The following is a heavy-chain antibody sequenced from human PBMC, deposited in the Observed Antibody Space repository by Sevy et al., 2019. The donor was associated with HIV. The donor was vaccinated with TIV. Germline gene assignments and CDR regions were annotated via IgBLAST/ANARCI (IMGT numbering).Heavy chain of an antibody. Sequence: GGSLRLSCAASGFTFNTYSLIWVRQTPGKGLEWLSFIGTAAGVTYYADSVKGRFTISRHNAKNSLYLQMNSLRDEDTAVYYCARCPGHYSIDYWGQGTLVTVSS. CDR1: GFTFNTYS. CDR2: IGTAAGVT. J-gene: IGHJ4*02. D-gene: IGHD2-21*01. CDR3: ARCPGHYSIDY. V-gene: IGHV3-48*02.